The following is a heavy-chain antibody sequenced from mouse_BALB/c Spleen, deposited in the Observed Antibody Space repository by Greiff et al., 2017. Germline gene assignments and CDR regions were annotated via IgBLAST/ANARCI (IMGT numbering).Heavy chain of an antibody. Sequence: EVQLQQSGAELVKPGASVKLSCTASGFNIKDTYMHWVKQRPEQGLEWIGRIDPANGNTKYDPKFQGKATITADTSSNTAYLQLSSLTSEDTAVYYCASGYGSALFAYWGQGTLVTVSA. CDR2: IDPANGNT. CDR3: ASGYGSALFAY. D-gene: IGHD1-1*01. V-gene: IGHV14-3*02. CDR1: GFNIKDTY. J-gene: IGHJ3*01.